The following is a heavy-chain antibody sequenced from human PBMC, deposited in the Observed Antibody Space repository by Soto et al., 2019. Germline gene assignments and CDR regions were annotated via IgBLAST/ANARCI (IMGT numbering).Heavy chain of an antibody. CDR2: IKSKTDGGTT. CDR3: TTDVLEFCSYPSSSGMDV. Sequence: GLSLRLSCAASGFTFSNSWMNWVPQAPGKVLELVCLIKSKTDGGTTDYAAPVKGIFTISRDDSKNTLYLQMNSLKTEDTAVYYCTTDVLEFCSYPSSSGMDVRGQRNTLPVSS. CDR1: GFTFSNSW. D-gene: IGHD3-16*01. J-gene: IGHJ6*02. V-gene: IGHV3-15*07.